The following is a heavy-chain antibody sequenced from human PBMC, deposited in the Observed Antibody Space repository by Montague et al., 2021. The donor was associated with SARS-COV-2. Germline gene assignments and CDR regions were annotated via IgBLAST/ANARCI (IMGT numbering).Heavy chain of an antibody. CDR1: GGSITVSRYD. D-gene: IGHD1-1*01. Sequence: ETLSLTCTVSGGSITVSRYDWGWIRQPPGKGLEWIGSVHYTGTTSYNASLKSRLAISVDTSENQFSLKMTSVTASDTAVYYCARHRANAGSFDIWGQGTMVNVSS. CDR2: VHYTGTT. CDR3: ARHRANAGSFDI. V-gene: IGHV4-39*01. J-gene: IGHJ3*02.